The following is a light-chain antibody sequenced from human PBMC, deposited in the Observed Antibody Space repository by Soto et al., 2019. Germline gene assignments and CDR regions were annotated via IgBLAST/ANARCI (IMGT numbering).Light chain of an antibody. Sequence: QSVLTQPPSVSGAPGQRVTISCTGSSSNIGAGYDVHWYQQLPGTAPKLLIYGNSNRPSGVPDRFSGSKSGTSASLAITGLQAKDEADYYCQSYDSSLSVLNVFGTGTKLTVL. V-gene: IGLV1-40*01. CDR3: QSYDSSLSVLNV. CDR2: GNS. J-gene: IGLJ1*01. CDR1: SSNIGAGYD.